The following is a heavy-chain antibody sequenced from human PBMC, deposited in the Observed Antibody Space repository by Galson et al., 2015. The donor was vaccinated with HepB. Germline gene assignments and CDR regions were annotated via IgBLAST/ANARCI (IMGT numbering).Heavy chain of an antibody. CDR1: GFTFSSNY. D-gene: IGHD7-27*01. CDR2: IYSGGRT. V-gene: IGHV3-66*01. J-gene: IGHJ4*02. Sequence: SLRLSCAASGFTFSSNYMSWVRQAPGKGLEWVSGIYSGGRTYYADSVKGRFTISRDNSKNTLYLQMNSLRADDTAVYYCVREITGDSPHWGQGTLVTVSS. CDR3: VREITGDSPH.